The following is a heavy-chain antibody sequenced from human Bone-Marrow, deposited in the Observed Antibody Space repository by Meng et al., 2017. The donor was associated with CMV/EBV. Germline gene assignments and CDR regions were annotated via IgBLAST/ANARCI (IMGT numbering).Heavy chain of an antibody. CDR2: IIHSGST. CDR3: ARSRPNVNWFVP. V-gene: IGHV4-34*12. Sequence: GSRRLSCAVYGGSFSGYYWSWIRQLPGKGLEWIGEIIHSGSTNYNPSHKSRVTISVDTSKNQFSLKLSSVTAADTAVYYCARSRPNVNWFVPWGQGTLVTVSS. J-gene: IGHJ5*02. D-gene: IGHD3-10*02. CDR1: GGSFSGYY.